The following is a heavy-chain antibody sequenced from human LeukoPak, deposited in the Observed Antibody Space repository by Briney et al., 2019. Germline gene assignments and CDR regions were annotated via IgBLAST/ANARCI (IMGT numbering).Heavy chain of an antibody. J-gene: IGHJ6*04. Sequence: GGSLRLSCAASGFTFSNSALSWVRQAPGKGLEWVSAISGSGGSTYYADSVKGRFTISRDNSKNTLYLQMNSLRAEDTAVYYCAELGITMIGGVWGKGTTVTISS. CDR1: GFTFSNSA. CDR3: AELGITMIGGV. V-gene: IGHV3-23*01. D-gene: IGHD3-10*02. CDR2: ISGSGGST.